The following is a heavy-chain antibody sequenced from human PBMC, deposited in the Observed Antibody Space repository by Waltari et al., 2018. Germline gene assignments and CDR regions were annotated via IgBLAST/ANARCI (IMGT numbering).Heavy chain of an antibody. J-gene: IGHJ4*02. CDR1: GFPFSRYA. CDR2: ISGTST. Sequence: EVQLEASGGGLVQPGGSLRLSCAAFGFPFSRYALGWVRQAPGKGLEWISAISGTSTYYADSVKGRFTISRDNSLYLEMNSLRAEDTAIYYCAKGSGNSRPYYFDSWGQGTLVTVSS. CDR3: AKGSGNSRPYYFDS. D-gene: IGHD1-26*01. V-gene: IGHV3-23*04.